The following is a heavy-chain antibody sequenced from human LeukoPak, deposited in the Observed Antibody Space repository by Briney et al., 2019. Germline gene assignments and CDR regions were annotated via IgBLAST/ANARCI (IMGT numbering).Heavy chain of an antibody. J-gene: IGHJ4*02. D-gene: IGHD3-22*01. CDR1: GYTFSDYY. V-gene: IGHV1-2*02. CDR3: AREDYDSSGYLITDY. Sequence: GASVKVSCKASGYTFSDYYIHWMRQAPGQGLEWMGWINPNSGGTNYAQKFQGRVTMTRDTSISTAYMGLSRLRSDDTAVYYCAREDYDSSGYLITDYWGQGTLVTVSS. CDR2: INPNSGGT.